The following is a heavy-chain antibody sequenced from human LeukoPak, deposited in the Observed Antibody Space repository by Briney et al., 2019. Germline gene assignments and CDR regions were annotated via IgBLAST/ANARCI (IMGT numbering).Heavy chain of an antibody. J-gene: IGHJ4*02. V-gene: IGHV1-69*01. CDR3: ARRDSGYYAFIDY. CDR1: GGTFSSYA. D-gene: IGHD3-22*01. CDR2: IIPIFGTA. Sequence: ASVKVSCKASGGTFSSYAISWVRQAPGQGLEWMGGIIPIFGTANYAQKFQGRVTITADESTSTAYMELRSLRSDDTAVYYCARRDSGYYAFIDYWGQGTLVTVSS.